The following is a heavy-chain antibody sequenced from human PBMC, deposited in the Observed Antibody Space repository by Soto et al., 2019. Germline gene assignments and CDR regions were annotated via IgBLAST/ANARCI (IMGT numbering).Heavy chain of an antibody. Sequence: QITLKESGPPLVKPTQTLTLTCTFSGFSLTTEGVGVGCIRHPPGKALDWLAFVYWDDDKRYSPSLKSRLTISKDTSKNQVVLTMTNMEPVDTYTYYCTHTRRSRGKGYYWVWGYWGQGNLATVCS. CDR3: THTRRSRGKGYYWVWGY. D-gene: IGHD1-26*01. CDR1: GFSLTTEGVG. V-gene: IGHV2-5*02. J-gene: IGHJ4*02. CDR2: VYWDDDK.